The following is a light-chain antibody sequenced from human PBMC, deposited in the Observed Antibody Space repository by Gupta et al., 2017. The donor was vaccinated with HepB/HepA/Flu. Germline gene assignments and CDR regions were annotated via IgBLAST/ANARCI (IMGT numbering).Light chain of an antibody. Sequence: QAVLTQPSSLSASPGASASLTCTLRSGIHVGTFSIYWYQQKPGSPPLYLLKYKSDSDKEQGSGVPRRFSGSKDASATAGMLLIAGLQAEDEDDYYCRIWVGNGWVFGGGIKLTVL. J-gene: IGLJ2*01. CDR3: RIWVGNGWV. CDR2: YKSDSDK. CDR1: SGIHVGTFS. V-gene: IGLV5-45*02.